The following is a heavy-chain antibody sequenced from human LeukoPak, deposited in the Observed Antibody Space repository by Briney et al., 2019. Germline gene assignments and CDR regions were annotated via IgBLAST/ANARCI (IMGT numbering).Heavy chain of an antibody. CDR1: GGSISSSSYY. Sequence: PSETLSLTCTVSGGSISSSSYYWGWLRPPPGKGLEWIGSIYYSGSTYYNPSLKRRVTISVDTSKNQFSLKLSSVTAADTAVYYCARGDYDSSGPNYWRQGTLVTVSS. V-gene: IGHV4-39*01. J-gene: IGHJ4*02. CDR2: IYYSGST. D-gene: IGHD3-22*01. CDR3: ARGDYDSSGPNY.